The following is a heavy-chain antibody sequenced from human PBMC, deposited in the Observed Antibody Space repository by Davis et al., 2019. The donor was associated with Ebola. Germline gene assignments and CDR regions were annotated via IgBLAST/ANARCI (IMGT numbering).Heavy chain of an antibody. CDR3: ARRSPMGSCSSTSCYTGGTYYYYYGMDV. J-gene: IGHJ6*02. Sequence: MPSETLSLTCAVYGGSFSGYYWSWIRQPPGKGLEWIGEINHSGSTNYNPSLKSRVTISVDTSKNQFSLKLSSVTAADTAVYYCARRSPMGSCSSTSCYTGGTYYYYYGMDVWGQGTTVTVSS. D-gene: IGHD2-2*02. CDR2: INHSGST. V-gene: IGHV4-34*01. CDR1: GGSFSGYY.